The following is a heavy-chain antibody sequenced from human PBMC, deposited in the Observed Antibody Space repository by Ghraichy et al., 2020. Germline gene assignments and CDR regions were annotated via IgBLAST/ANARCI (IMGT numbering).Heavy chain of an antibody. CDR1: GFTFRTYG. D-gene: IGHD4-17*01. CDR3: VKENGDYIFSAFDI. V-gene: IGHV3-23*01. Sequence: ETLSLTCEASGFTFRTYGMSWVRQAPGKGLEWVSSISGSGGITYYADSVKGRFTTSRDTFKETLYLQMHSLRAEDTAIYYCVKENGDYIFSAFDIWGQGTVVTVSS. J-gene: IGHJ3*02. CDR2: ISGSGGIT.